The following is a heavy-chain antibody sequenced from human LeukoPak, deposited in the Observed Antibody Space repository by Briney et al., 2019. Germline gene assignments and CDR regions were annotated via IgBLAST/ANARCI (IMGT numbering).Heavy chain of an antibody. CDR1: GYSLSSGYY. V-gene: IGHV4-38-2*01. CDR2: IYHSGST. J-gene: IGHJ4*02. CDR3: ARHARGSPFDY. D-gene: IGHD3-10*01. Sequence: PSETLSLTCAVSGYSLSSGYYWGWIRQPPGKGLEWIGSIYHSGSTYYNPSLKSRVTISVDTSKNQFSLKLSSVTAADTAVYYCARHARGSPFDYWGQGTLVTVSS.